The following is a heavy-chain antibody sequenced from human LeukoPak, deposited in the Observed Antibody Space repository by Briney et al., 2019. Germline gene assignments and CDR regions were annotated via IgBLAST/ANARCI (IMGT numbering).Heavy chain of an antibody. CDR2: IIPIFGTA. D-gene: IGHD6-19*01. CDR1: GGTFSIYA. Sequence: SVKVSCKASGGTFSIYAISWVRQAPGQGLEWIGRIIPIFGTANYAQKFQGRVTITTDESTSTAYMELSSLRSEDTAVYYCACDSSGWYYWGQGTLVTVSS. CDR3: ACDSSGWYY. V-gene: IGHV1-69*05. J-gene: IGHJ4*02.